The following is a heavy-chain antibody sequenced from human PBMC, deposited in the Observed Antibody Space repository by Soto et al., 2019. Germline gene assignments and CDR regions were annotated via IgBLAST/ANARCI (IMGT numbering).Heavy chain of an antibody. Sequence: PGGALRLSCAASGFTFSSYSMNWVRQAPGKGLEWVSYISSSSSTIYYADSVKGRFTISRDNAKNSLYLQMNSLRAEDTAVYYCAREDRITMIVAENWFDPWGQGTLVTVSS. V-gene: IGHV3-48*01. D-gene: IGHD3-22*01. CDR3: AREDRITMIVAENWFDP. CDR1: GFTFSSYS. CDR2: ISSSSSTI. J-gene: IGHJ5*02.